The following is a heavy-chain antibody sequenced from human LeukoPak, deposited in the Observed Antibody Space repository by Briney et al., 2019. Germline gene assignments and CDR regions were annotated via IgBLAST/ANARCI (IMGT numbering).Heavy chain of an antibody. CDR1: GDSISSSNW. CDR2: IYHSGST. CDR3: AAHSGGSNFDY. Sequence: PSETLSLTCVVSGDSISSSNWWSWVRQPPGKGLEWIGEIYHSGSTKYSPSLENRLTISLDKSRNQFSLKLTSVTAADTAVYYCAAHSGGSNFDYWGQGTLVTVSS. D-gene: IGHD1-26*01. V-gene: IGHV4-4*02. J-gene: IGHJ4*02.